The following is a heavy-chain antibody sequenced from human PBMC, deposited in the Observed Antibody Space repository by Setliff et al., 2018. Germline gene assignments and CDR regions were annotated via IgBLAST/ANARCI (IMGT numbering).Heavy chain of an antibody. V-gene: IGHV4-39*02. CDR3: ARDPGFHSGTWSLDS. Sequence: KTSETLSLTCTVSGGSISSMSYYWGWIRQPPGKGLEWIGSVSFSGSAYFSPSLKSRVAISLDTSTNVFSLKLSSLIAADTAVYYCARDPGFHSGTWSLDSWGQGRLVTVS. D-gene: IGHD2-21*01. CDR1: GGSISSMSYY. J-gene: IGHJ4*02. CDR2: VSFSGSA.